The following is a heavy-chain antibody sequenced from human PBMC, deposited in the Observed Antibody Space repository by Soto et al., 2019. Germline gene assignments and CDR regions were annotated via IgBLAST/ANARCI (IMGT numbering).Heavy chain of an antibody. CDR2: IIPIFGTA. J-gene: IGHJ4*02. CDR3: ARDGRAEMATIY. CDR1: GGTFSSYV. D-gene: IGHD5-12*01. Sequence: SVKVSCKASGGTFSSYVISWVRQAPGQGLEWMGGIIPIFGTANYAQKFQGRVTITADESTSTAYMELSSLRSEDTAVYYCARDGRAEMATIYWGQGTLVTVSS. V-gene: IGHV1-69*13.